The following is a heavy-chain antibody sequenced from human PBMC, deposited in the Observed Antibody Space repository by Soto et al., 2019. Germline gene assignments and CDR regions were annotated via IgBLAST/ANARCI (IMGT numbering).Heavy chain of an antibody. CDR2: IIPIFGTA. V-gene: IGHV1-69*13. Sequence: GASVKVSCKASGGTFSSYAISWVRQAPGQGLEWMGGIIPIFGTANYAQKFQGRVTITADESTSTAYMELSSLRSEDTAVYYCARDRVAVVTAILLCDWGQGTLVTVSS. D-gene: IGHD2-21*02. CDR1: GGTFSSYA. CDR3: ARDRVAVVTAILLCD. J-gene: IGHJ4*02.